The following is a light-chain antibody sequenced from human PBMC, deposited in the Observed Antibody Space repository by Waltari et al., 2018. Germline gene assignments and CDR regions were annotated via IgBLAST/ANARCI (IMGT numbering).Light chain of an antibody. V-gene: IGKV2-30*01. CDR1: HSLVYSNGNTY. Sequence: DVVMTQSPLSLPVTLGPPASISCRSSHSLVYSNGNTYLNWFQPRPGQSPRRLIYEVSDRDSGVPDRFSGSGSGTDFTLKNSRVEAEDVGIYCWMQGSQRRYTCGQGTKVEIE. CDR3: MQGSQRRYT. CDR2: EVS. J-gene: IGKJ2*01.